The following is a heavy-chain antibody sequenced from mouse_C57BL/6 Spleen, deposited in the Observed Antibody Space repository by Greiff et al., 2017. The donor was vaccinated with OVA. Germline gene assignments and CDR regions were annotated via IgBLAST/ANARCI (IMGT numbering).Heavy chain of an antibody. Sequence: QVQLQQSGPELVKPGASVKLSCKASGYTFTSYWMHWVKQRPGQGLEWIGVIDPSDSYTNYNQKFKGKATLTVDTSSSTAYMQLSSLTSEDSAVYYCARTLRYGSSYGYFDVWGTGTTVTVSS. CDR1: GYTFTSYW. CDR3: ARTLRYGSSYGYFDV. J-gene: IGHJ1*03. CDR2: IDPSDSYT. V-gene: IGHV1-59*01. D-gene: IGHD1-1*01.